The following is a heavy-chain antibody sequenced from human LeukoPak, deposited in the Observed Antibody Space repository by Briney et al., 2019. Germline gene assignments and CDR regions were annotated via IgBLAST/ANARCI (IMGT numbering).Heavy chain of an antibody. CDR1: GYTFTSYG. CDR2: ISAYNGNT. D-gene: IGHD5-12*01. V-gene: IGHV1-18*01. CDR3: ARARKEIGYDGWFDP. Sequence: ASVKVSCKASGYTFTSYGISWVRQAPGQGLEWMGWISAYNGNTNYAQKLQGRVTMTTDTSTSTACMELRSLRSDDTAVYYCARARKEIGYDGWFDPWGQGTLVTVSS. J-gene: IGHJ5*02.